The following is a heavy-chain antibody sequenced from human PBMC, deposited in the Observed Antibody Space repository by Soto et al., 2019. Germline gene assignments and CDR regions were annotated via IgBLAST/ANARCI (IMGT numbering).Heavy chain of an antibody. Sequence: SEILSLTCAVYGGSFSGYYWSWIRQPPGKGLEWIGEINHSGSTNYNPSLKSRVTISVDTSKNQFSLKLSSVTAADTAVYYCARVVCSGGSCYLKSFDYWGQGTLVTVSS. V-gene: IGHV4-34*01. CDR1: GGSFSGYY. J-gene: IGHJ4*02. D-gene: IGHD2-15*01. CDR2: INHSGST. CDR3: ARVVCSGGSCYLKSFDY.